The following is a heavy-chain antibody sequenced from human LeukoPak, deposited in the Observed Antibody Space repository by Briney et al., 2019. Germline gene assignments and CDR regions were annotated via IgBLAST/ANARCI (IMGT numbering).Heavy chain of an antibody. J-gene: IGHJ4*02. Sequence: SETLSLTCTVSGGSISSYYWSWIRQPPGKGLEWIGYIYHSGSTNYNPSLKSRVTISIDTSKNHFSLKLSSVTAADTAVYYCARGGSSGWLDYWGQGTLVTVSS. CDR2: IYHSGST. D-gene: IGHD6-19*01. V-gene: IGHV4-59*01. CDR1: GGSISSYY. CDR3: ARGGSSGWLDY.